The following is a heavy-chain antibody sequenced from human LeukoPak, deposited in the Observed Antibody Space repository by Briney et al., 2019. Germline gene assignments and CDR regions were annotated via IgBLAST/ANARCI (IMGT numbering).Heavy chain of an antibody. D-gene: IGHD3-22*01. CDR3: AKYDSFDHYYDSSGRFDC. V-gene: IGHV3-23*01. CDR1: GFTFSSYS. CDR2: ISGSGGDT. J-gene: IGHJ4*02. Sequence: GSLRLSCAASGFTFSSYSMNWVRQAPGKGLEWVSAISGSGGDTYHADSVKGRFAISRDNSKNTLFLQMNSLRAEDTAVYYCAKYDSFDHYYDSSGRFDCWGQGTLVTVSS.